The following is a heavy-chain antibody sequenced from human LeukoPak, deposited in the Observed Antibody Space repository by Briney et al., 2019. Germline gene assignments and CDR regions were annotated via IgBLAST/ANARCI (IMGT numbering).Heavy chain of an antibody. CDR1: GYTFTSYG. Sequence: ASVKVSCKASGYTFTSYGISWVRQAPGQGLEWMGWISGYNGYTHYAHNLQGRVTMTTDTSTSTAYMELRSLRSDDTAVYYCARDEARYSSGYYPNWFDPWGQRTLHTVSS. V-gene: IGHV1-18*01. CDR2: ISGYNGYT. D-gene: IGHD3-22*01. CDR3: ARDEARYSSGYYPNWFDP. J-gene: IGHJ5*02.